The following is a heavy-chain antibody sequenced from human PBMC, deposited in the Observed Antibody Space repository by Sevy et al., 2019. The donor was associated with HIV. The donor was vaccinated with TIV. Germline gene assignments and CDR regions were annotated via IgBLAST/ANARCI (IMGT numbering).Heavy chain of an antibody. CDR3: AKVRGRAGMDV. CDR2: ISYDGSNK. CDR1: GFTFSSYG. D-gene: IGHD3-10*01. Sequence: GGSLRLSCTASGFTFSSYGMHWVRQAPGKGLEWVAVISYDGSNKNYAYSVKGRFTISRDNSKNTLYLQMNSLRAEDTAVYYCAKVRGRAGMDVWGQGTTVTVSS. V-gene: IGHV3-30*18. J-gene: IGHJ6*02.